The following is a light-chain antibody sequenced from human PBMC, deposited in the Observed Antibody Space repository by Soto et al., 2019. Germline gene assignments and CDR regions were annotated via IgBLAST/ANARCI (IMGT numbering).Light chain of an antibody. Sequence: QSALTQPASVSGSPGQSITISCTGTSSDVGAYNYVSWFQQYPGKAPKLMNYDVSNRPSGVSNRFSGSKSGNTASLTISGLQAEDEADYYCCSYTSSSTYVFGTGTKGTVL. CDR1: SSDVGAYNY. CDR3: CSYTSSSTYV. J-gene: IGLJ1*01. CDR2: DVS. V-gene: IGLV2-14*01.